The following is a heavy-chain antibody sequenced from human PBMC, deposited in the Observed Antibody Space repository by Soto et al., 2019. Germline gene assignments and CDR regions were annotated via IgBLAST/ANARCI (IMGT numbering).Heavy chain of an antibody. J-gene: IGHJ4*02. CDR3: ARDCSGGSCYSVGYFDY. V-gene: IGHV1-69*01. D-gene: IGHD2-15*01. Sequence: QVQLVQSGAEVKKPGSSVKVSCKASGGTFSSYAISWVRQAPGQGLEWMGGIIPIFGTANYAQKFQGRVTIPADESTSTAYMELSSLRAEDTAVYYWARDCSGGSCYSVGYFDYWGQGTLVTVSS. CDR1: GGTFSSYA. CDR2: IIPIFGTA.